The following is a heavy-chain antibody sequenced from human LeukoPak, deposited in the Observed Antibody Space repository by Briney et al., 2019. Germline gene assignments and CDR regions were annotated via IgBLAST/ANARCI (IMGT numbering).Heavy chain of an antibody. D-gene: IGHD3-16*01. CDR3: ARDRALGSGKYYFDY. V-gene: IGHV4-59*01. Sequence: PSETLSLTCTVSGGSLHNYYWSWTRQPPGKGLEWIGYIDYSGSTNYNPSLKSRVTISVDTSQNQFSLKLSSVTAADTAVYYCARDRALGSGKYYFDYWGQGTLVTVSA. CDR1: GGSLHNYY. J-gene: IGHJ4*02. CDR2: IDYSGST.